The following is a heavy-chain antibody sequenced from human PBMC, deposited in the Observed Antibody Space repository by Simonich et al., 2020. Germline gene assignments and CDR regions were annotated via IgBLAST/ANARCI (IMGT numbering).Heavy chain of an antibody. Sequence: QVQLVQSGAEVKKPGASVKVSCKASGYTFTSYGISWVRQAPGQGLEWMGGIIAYQGNTHYAQKPQGRVTMTTDTSTSTAYMELRCLRSDDTAVYYCARASRGTWWYYYFDYWGQGTLVTVSS. CDR2: IIAYQGNT. D-gene: IGHD2-15*01. CDR3: ARASRGTWWYYYFDY. CDR1: GYTFTSYG. J-gene: IGHJ4*02. V-gene: IGHV1-18*01.